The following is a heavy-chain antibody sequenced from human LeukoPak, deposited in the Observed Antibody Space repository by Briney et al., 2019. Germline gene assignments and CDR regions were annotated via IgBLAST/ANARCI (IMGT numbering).Heavy chain of an antibody. CDR3: ARLNADYGYYGPHDAFDI. CDR2: INHSGST. D-gene: IGHD4-17*01. V-gene: IGHV4-34*01. Sequence: SETLSLTCAVYGGSFSGYYWSWIRQPPGKGLEWIGEINHSGSTNYNPSLKSRITISVDTSKSQFSLNVSSVTAADTAVYYCARLNADYGYYGPHDAFDIWGQGTLVAVSS. J-gene: IGHJ3*02. CDR1: GGSFSGYY.